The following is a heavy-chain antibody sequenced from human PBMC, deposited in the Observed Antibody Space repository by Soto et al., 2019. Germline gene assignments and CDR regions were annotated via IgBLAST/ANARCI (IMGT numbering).Heavy chain of an antibody. D-gene: IGHD2-2*03. CDR1: GYRFTSYW. Sequence: GGSLRLSCAASGYRFTSYWIGWVRQMPGKGLEWMGIIYPGDSDTRYSPSFQGQVTISADKSISTAYLQWSSLKASDTAMYYCARMDIVVVPAAVNYYYYGMDVWGQGTTVTVSS. V-gene: IGHV5-51*01. J-gene: IGHJ6*02. CDR3: ARMDIVVVPAAVNYYYYGMDV. CDR2: IYPGDSDT.